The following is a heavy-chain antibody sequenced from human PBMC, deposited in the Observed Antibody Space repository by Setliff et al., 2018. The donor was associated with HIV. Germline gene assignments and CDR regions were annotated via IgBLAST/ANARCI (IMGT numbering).Heavy chain of an antibody. CDR1: GYTFTSCF. CDR2: INPSGGST. J-gene: IGHJ6*02. CDR3: ARLGSGWSDSYYYAMDV. Sequence: ASVKVSCKVSGYTFTSCFMHWVRQAPGQGLEWMGIINPSGGSTSYAQKFQGRVTMTRDTSTSTAYMELRSLRSDDTAVYFCARLGSGWSDSYYYAMDVWGQGTTVTVSS. D-gene: IGHD6-19*01. V-gene: IGHV1-46*01.